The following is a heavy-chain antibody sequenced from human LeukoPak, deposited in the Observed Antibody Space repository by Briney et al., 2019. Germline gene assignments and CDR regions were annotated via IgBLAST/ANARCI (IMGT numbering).Heavy chain of an antibody. J-gene: IGHJ4*02. Sequence: SVKVSCKASGGTFSSYAISWVRQAPGQGLEWMGGIIPIFGTANYAQKFQGRVTITTDESTSTAYMELSSLRSEDTAVYYCARPYCSSTSCLWYFGYWGQGTLVTVSS. V-gene: IGHV1-69*05. CDR2: IIPIFGTA. D-gene: IGHD2-2*01. CDR3: ARPYCSSTSCLWYFGY. CDR1: GGTFSSYA.